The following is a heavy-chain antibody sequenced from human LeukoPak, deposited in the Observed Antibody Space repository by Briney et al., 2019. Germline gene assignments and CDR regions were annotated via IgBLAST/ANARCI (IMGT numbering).Heavy chain of an antibody. Sequence: GGSLRLSCAASGFTFSSYSMNWVRQAPGKGLEWVSSISSSSSYIYYADSVKGRFTISRDNAKNSLYLQMNSLRAEDMALYYCTKNIASSWQRYGYFDYWGQGTLVTVSS. V-gene: IGHV3-21*04. D-gene: IGHD6-13*01. J-gene: IGHJ4*02. CDR3: TKNIASSWQRYGYFDY. CDR2: ISSSSSYI. CDR1: GFTFSSYS.